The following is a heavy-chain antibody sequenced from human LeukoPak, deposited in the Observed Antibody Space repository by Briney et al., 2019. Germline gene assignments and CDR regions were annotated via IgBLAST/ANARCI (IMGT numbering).Heavy chain of an antibody. D-gene: IGHD3-22*01. V-gene: IGHV4-59*01. CDR2: IYYSGST. J-gene: IGHJ3*02. CDR3: ARVGYYYDSSGYYFHAFDT. CDR1: GGSISSYY. Sequence: PSETLSLTCTVSGGSISSYYWSWIRQPPGKGLEWIGYIYYSGSTNYNPSLKSRVTISVDTSKNQFSLKLSSVTAADTAVYYCARVGYYYDSSGYYFHAFDTWGQGTMVTVSS.